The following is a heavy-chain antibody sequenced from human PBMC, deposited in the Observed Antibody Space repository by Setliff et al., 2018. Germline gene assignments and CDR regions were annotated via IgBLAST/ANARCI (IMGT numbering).Heavy chain of an antibody. D-gene: IGHD1-26*01. V-gene: IGHV3-74*01. J-gene: IGHJ3*02. CDR3: ARLRYTGTSDGSDI. Sequence: PGGSLRLSCAASGFSFSDYYMMWIRQAPGKGLEWVSHIKYDGSNIKYADFAKGRFTISRDNAKNTLYLQMDSLRVDDTAVYYCARLRYTGTSDGSDIWGQGTMVTVSS. CDR1: GFSFSDYY. CDR2: IKYDGSNI.